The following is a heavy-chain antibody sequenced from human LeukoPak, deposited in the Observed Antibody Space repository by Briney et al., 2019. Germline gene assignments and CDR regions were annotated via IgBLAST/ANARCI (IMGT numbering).Heavy chain of an antibody. J-gene: IGHJ3*01. D-gene: IGHD1-7*01. Sequence: SETLSLTCTVSGGSISTYYWSWIRQPPGEGLEWIGYIYYSGSTNYNPSLRSRVTMSVDTSKNQFSLKLSSVTAADTAVYYCARVPGGGTAANWGQGTMVTVSS. CDR3: ARVPGGGTAAN. CDR1: GGSISTYY. CDR2: IYYSGST. V-gene: IGHV4-59*01.